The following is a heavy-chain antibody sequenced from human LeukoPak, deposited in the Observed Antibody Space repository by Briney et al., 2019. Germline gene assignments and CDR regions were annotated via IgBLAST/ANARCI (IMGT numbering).Heavy chain of an antibody. CDR2: IKEDGSEK. J-gene: IGHJ4*02. Sequence: GGSLRLSCAPSGFTFSHYWMSWVRQAPGKGLEWVANIKEDGSEKYYVDSVKGRFTISRDNAKNSLSLQVNSLSAEDRAVYYCARSRSGYYEDYWGQGTLVTVSS. CDR1: GFTFSHYW. D-gene: IGHD3-22*01. CDR3: ARSRSGYYEDY. V-gene: IGHV3-7*01.